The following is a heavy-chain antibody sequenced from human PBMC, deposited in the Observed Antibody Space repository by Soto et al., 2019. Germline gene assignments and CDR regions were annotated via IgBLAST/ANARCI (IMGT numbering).Heavy chain of an antibody. D-gene: IGHD3-10*01. J-gene: IGHJ6*02. CDR3: ARGPSSDSGIYYYYGMDV. CDR2: IYYSGST. V-gene: IGHV4-39*01. Sequence: ETLSLTCTVSGGSISSSSYYWGWIRQPPGKGLEWIGSIYYSGSTYYNPSLKSRVTISVDTSKNQFSLKLSSVTAADTAVYYCARGPSSDSGIYYYYGMDVWGQGTTVTVSS. CDR1: GGSISSSSYY.